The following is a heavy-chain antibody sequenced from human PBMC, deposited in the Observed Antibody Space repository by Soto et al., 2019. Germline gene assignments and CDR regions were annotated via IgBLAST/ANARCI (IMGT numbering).Heavy chain of an antibody. D-gene: IGHD3-3*01. CDR3: ARDETQTFRSFVYYYGVDV. Sequence: QAGGSLRLSCEVSGFTFRSYWMPWVRQAPGRGLAWVSRINTDGSSTSYADSVKGRFTISRDNAKNTLYLQMNGLRVEDTAVYYCARDETQTFRSFVYYYGVDVWGQGTTVTVCS. CDR1: GFTFRSYW. J-gene: IGHJ6*02. CDR2: INTDGSST. V-gene: IGHV3-74*01.